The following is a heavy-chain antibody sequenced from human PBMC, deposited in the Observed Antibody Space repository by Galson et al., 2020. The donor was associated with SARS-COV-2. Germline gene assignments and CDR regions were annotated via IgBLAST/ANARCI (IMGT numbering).Heavy chain of an antibody. J-gene: IGHJ3*02. Sequence: SETLSLTCTVSGGSVSSGSYYWSWIRQPPGKGLEWIGYIYYSGSTNYNPSLKSRVTISVDTSKNQFSLKLSSVTAADTAVYYCARGGVGFWSGWAMVGTGAFDIWGQGTMVTVSS. CDR3: ARGGVGFWSGWAMVGTGAFDI. D-gene: IGHD3-3*01. CDR1: GGSVSSGSYY. V-gene: IGHV4-61*01. CDR2: IYYSGST.